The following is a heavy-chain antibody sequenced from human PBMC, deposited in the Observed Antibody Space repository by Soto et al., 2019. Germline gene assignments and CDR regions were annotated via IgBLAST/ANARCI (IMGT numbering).Heavy chain of an antibody. D-gene: IGHD3-16*01. J-gene: IGHJ4*02. Sequence: QVQLQESGPGLVKPSETLSLTCTVSGGSISSYYWSWIRQPPGKGLEWIGYIYYSGSTNYNPSLKSRVTISVDTSKNQFSLELSAVTAADTAVYYCARGGIERYDYIWGSPPPPFDYWGQGTLVTVSS. CDR3: ARGGIERYDYIWGSPPPPFDY. V-gene: IGHV4-59*01. CDR2: IYYSGST. CDR1: GGSISSYY.